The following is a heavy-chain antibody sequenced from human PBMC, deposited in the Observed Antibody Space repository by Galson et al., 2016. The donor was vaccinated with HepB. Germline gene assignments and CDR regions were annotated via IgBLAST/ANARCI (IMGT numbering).Heavy chain of an antibody. Sequence: SLRLSCAASGFTFSSYWMHWVRQAPGRGLVWVSRISTDGRTANQADSVKGRFTISRENARNTLYLQMNSLRAEDTAVYYCAKRAHATGDYCGMDVWGQGTTVTVSS. V-gene: IGHV3-74*01. CDR1: GFTFSSYW. J-gene: IGHJ6*02. CDR3: AKRAHATGDYCGMDV. CDR2: ISTDGRTA. D-gene: IGHD2-15*01.